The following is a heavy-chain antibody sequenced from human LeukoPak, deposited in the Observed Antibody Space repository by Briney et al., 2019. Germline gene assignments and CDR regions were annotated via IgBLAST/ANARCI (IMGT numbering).Heavy chain of an antibody. Sequence: GESLKISCKGSGYSFTSYWIGWVRQMPGKGLEWMGIIYPGDSHTRYSPSFQGHVTISADKPISTAYLQWSSLKASDTAMYYCARHLGDDILTGYFHYWGQGTLVTVSS. CDR2: IYPGDSHT. CDR3: ARHLGDDILTGYFHY. J-gene: IGHJ4*02. D-gene: IGHD3-9*01. CDR1: GYSFTSYW. V-gene: IGHV5-51*01.